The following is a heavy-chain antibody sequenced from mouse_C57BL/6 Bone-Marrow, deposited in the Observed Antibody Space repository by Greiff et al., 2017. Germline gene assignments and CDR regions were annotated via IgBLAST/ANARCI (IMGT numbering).Heavy chain of an antibody. V-gene: IGHV14-4*01. CDR2: IDPENGDT. J-gene: IGHJ3*01. CDR1: GFNIKDDY. Sequence: EVQLQQSGAELVRPGASVKLSCTASGFNIKDDYMTWVQQRPEQGLEWIGGIDPENGDTEYASKFQGKATITVDKSSNTAYLQLSSLTSEDTAVYYYTRIAYWGQGTLVTVSA. CDR3: TRIAY.